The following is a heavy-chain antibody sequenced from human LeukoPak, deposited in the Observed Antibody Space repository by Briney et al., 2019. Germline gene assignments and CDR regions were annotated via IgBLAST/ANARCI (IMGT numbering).Heavy chain of an antibody. J-gene: IGHJ6*03. Sequence: ASVKVSCKASGYTFSTYGLTWVRQAPGQGLEWMGWISAYNGDTKYSQSLQGRVTMTTDTSTSTASMELRSLRSDDTAVYYCPRSGVVDATSRYMDVWGKGTPVTVSS. D-gene: IGHD5-12*01. CDR2: ISAYNGDT. V-gene: IGHV1-18*01. CDR3: PRSGVVDATSRYMDV. CDR1: GYTFSTYG.